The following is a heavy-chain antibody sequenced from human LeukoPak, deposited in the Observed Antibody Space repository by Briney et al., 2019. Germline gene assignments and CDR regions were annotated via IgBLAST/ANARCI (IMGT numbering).Heavy chain of an antibody. CDR3: ARSPAYSSGFDY. V-gene: IGHV4-59*01. Sequence: SETLSLTCTVFGGSISSYYWSWIRQPPGKGLEWIGYIYYSGSTNYNPSLKSRVTISVDTSKNQFSLKLSSVTAADTAVYYCARSPAYSSGFDYWGQGTLVTVSS. CDR2: IYYSGST. J-gene: IGHJ4*02. D-gene: IGHD6-19*01. CDR1: GGSISSYY.